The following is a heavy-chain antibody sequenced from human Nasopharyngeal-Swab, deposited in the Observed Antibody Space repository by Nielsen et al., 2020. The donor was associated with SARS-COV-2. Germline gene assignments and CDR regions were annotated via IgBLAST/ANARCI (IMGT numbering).Heavy chain of an antibody. CDR2: INPTVGST. V-gene: IGHV1-46*01. D-gene: IGHD2-2*01. CDR1: GYTFTSYY. J-gene: IGHJ6*02. CDR3: ARNIVVVPAAILYYYYARDV. Sequence: ASVKVSCKASGYTFTSYYMHWVRQAPGQGLEWMGIINPTVGSTTYAQKFQGRVTMTRDTSTSTVYMELSSLRSEDTAVYYCARNIVVVPAAILYYYYARDVGGQGTTVTVSS.